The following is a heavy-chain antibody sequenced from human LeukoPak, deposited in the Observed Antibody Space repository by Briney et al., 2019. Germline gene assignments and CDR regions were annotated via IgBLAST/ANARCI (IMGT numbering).Heavy chain of an antibody. CDR1: GYSLTSYW. CDR2: IYPGDSDT. Sequence: GESLKISCKGSGYSLTSYWIGWGRQMPGKGLEWMGIIYPGDSDTRYSPSFQGQVTISADKSISTAYLQQSSLKASDTAMYYCARSWGSCSSTSCYNYYYYYMDVWGKGPTVTVSS. D-gene: IGHD2-2*02. J-gene: IGHJ6*03. CDR3: ARSWGSCSSTSCYNYYYYYMDV. V-gene: IGHV5-51*01.